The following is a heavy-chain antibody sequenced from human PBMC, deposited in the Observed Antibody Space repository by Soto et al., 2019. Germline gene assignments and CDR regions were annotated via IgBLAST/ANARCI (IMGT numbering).Heavy chain of an antibody. CDR1: GGSIGSGGYY. CDR3: ARETGRKGSHAFDI. V-gene: IGHV4-31*03. J-gene: IGHJ3*02. Sequence: QVQLQESGPGLVKPSQTLSLTCTVSGGSIGSGGYYWSWIRQHPGKGLEWIGYIYYSGSTYYNPSLKSRVTISVDTSKNQFSLKLSSVTAADTAVYYCARETGRKGSHAFDIWGQGTMVTVSS. D-gene: IGHD7-27*01. CDR2: IYYSGST.